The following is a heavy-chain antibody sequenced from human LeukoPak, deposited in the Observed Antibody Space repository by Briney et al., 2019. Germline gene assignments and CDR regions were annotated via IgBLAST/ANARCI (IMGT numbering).Heavy chain of an antibody. D-gene: IGHD1-26*01. Sequence: GGSLRLSCAASGFTFRSYGMHWVRQAPGKGLEWVAVISSDGSGKHYADSVKGRFTISRDNSKNTLCLQMNSLRAEDPALYYRVKGPTGGSYNLHYWGQGTLVPVSS. CDR3: VKGPTGGSYNLHY. CDR1: GFTFRSYG. V-gene: IGHV3-30*18. J-gene: IGHJ4*02. CDR2: ISSDGSGK.